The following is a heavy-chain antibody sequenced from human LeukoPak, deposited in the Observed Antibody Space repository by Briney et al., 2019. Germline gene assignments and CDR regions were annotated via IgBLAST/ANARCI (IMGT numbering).Heavy chain of an antibody. CDR2: ISGSGDSI. Sequence: GGSLRLSCAASGFTFSSYGMSWVRQAPGKGLEWVSGISGSGDSIHYADSVKGRFTISRDNSKNTLYLQMNSLRAEDTAVYYCVRERGSIGTDLHFWGQGTLVTVSS. CDR3: VRERGSIGTDLHF. CDR1: GFTFSSYG. V-gene: IGHV3-23*01. J-gene: IGHJ4*02. D-gene: IGHD1-1*01.